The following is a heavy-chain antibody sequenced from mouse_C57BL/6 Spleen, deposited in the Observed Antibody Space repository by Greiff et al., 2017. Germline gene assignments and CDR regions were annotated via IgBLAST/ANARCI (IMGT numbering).Heavy chain of an antibody. CDR2: ISSGSSTI. J-gene: IGHJ4*01. D-gene: IGHD2-1*01. Sequence: DVKLVASGGGLVKPGGSLKLSCAASGFTFSDYGMHWVRQAPEKGLEWVAYISSGSSTIYYADKVKGRCTISRDHAKNTLFLQMPSRRSEDTAMYYCASRGNDAMDYWGQGTAVTVSS. CDR3: ASRGNDAMDY. V-gene: IGHV5-17*01. CDR1: GFTFSDYG.